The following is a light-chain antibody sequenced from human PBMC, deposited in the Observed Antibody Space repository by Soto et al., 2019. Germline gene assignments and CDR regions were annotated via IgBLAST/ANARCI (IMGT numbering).Light chain of an antibody. CDR3: SSFAPGRIYV. CDR2: EVS. CDR1: STDVGGYNY. J-gene: IGLJ1*01. V-gene: IGLV2-8*01. Sequence: QSALTQPPSAAGSPGQSVTISCTGTSTDVGGYNYVSWYQQYPGKAPKLMIYEVSKRPSGVPDRFSGSKSGNTASLTVSGLQAEDEADYYCSSFAPGRIYVFGSGTKLTVL.